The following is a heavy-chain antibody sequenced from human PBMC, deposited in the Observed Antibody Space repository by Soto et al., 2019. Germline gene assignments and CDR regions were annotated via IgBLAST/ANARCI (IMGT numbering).Heavy chain of an antibody. Sequence: SETLSLTCAVYGGSFSGYYWSWIRQPPGEGLEWIGEINHSGSTNYNPSLKSRVTISVDTSKNQFSLKLSSVTAADTAVYYCARGRFGGGWYDYWGQGTLVTVSS. J-gene: IGHJ4*02. CDR1: GGSFSGYY. CDR2: INHSGST. D-gene: IGHD3-16*01. V-gene: IGHV4-34*01. CDR3: ARGRFGGGWYDY.